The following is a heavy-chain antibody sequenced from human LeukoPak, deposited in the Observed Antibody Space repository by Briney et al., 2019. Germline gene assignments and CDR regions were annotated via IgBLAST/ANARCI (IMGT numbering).Heavy chain of an antibody. CDR1: GFTFSSYS. Sequence: GGSLRLSCAASGFTFSSYSMNWVRQAPGKGLEWVSYISSSSSTIYYADSVKGRFTISRDNAKNSLYLQMNSLRDEDTAVYYCARDRAYCGGDCHPENWFDPWGQGTLVTVSS. V-gene: IGHV3-48*02. D-gene: IGHD2-21*02. J-gene: IGHJ5*02. CDR2: ISSSSSTI. CDR3: ARDRAYCGGDCHPENWFDP.